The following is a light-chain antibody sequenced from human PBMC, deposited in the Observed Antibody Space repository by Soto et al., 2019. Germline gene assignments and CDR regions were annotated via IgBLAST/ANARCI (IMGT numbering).Light chain of an antibody. J-gene: IGKJ2*01. CDR3: QQHNSYPRT. CDR1: QSIYSW. Sequence: DIQMTQSPSTLSASVGDRVTITCWASQSIYSWLAWYQQKPGKAPKLLIYQASNLQTGVPSRFSGLGSGTEFTLTISSLQPDDFATYYCQQHNSYPRTFGQGTKVEIK. V-gene: IGKV1-5*03. CDR2: QAS.